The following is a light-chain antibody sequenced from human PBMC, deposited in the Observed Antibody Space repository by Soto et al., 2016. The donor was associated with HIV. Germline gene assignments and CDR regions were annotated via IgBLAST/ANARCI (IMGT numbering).Light chain of an antibody. V-gene: IGLV3-21*03. Sequence: SYELTQPPSLSVAPRKTARITCGGNNVGSKSVQWYQQKPGQAPVLVVYDDSDRPSGIPERFSGSNPGDTATLSISRVEAGDEADYYCQVWDASTDLVVFGGGTRLTVL. CDR2: DDS. J-gene: IGLJ2*01. CDR3: QVWDASTDLVV. CDR1: NVGSKS.